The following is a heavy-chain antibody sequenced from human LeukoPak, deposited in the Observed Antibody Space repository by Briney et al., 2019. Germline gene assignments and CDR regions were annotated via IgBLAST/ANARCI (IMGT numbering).Heavy chain of an antibody. J-gene: IGHJ5*02. V-gene: IGHV3-21*01. CDR3: AREGSRLGELSYNWFDP. CDR1: GFTFSSYS. Sequence: KSGGSLRLSCAASGFTFSSYSMNWVRQAPGKGLEWVSSISSSSSYIYYADSVKGRFTISRDNAKNSLYLQMNSLRAEDTAVYYCAREGSRLGELSYNWFDPWGQGTLVTVSS. D-gene: IGHD3-16*02. CDR2: ISSSSSYI.